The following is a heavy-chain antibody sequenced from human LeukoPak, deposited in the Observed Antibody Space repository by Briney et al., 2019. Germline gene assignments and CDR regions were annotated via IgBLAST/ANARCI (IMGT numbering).Heavy chain of an antibody. CDR2: LYYSGST. CDR3: ARHLGNCGGDCYWNQYFQH. CDR1: GGSISSYY. D-gene: IGHD2-21*02. J-gene: IGHJ1*01. V-gene: IGHV4-59*08. Sequence: SETLSLTCSVSGGSISSYYWSWIRQPPGKGLEWIGYLYYSGSTNYNPSLKSRVTISVDTSKKQFSLKLSSVTAADTAVYYCARHLGNCGGDCYWNQYFQHWGQGTLVTVSS.